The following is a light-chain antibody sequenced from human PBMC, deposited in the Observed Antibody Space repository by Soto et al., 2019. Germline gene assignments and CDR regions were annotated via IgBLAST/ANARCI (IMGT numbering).Light chain of an antibody. CDR1: QSISTS. V-gene: IGKV3-15*01. CDR3: KQYDNWPQT. J-gene: IGKJ1*01. Sequence: EMLLPQSPGTLSLSPGEGAPPNCRASQSISTSSLAWYRQKPGQAHRLLIYGAYTRATDIQDRFSGRGSGTEFTLTIRSLQSVDFAVYYCKQYDNWPQTFGQGTKVDIK. CDR2: GAY.